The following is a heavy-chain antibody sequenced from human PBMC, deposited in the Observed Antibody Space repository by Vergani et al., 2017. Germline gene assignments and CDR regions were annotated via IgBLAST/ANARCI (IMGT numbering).Heavy chain of an antibody. Sequence: QVQLQESGPGPVKPSQTLSLTCTVSGGSISSGSYYWSWIRQPAGKGLEWIGRIYTSGSTNYNPSLKSRVTISVDTSKNQFSLKLTSVTAADTAVYYCVRDEPAEAGRAFDIWGQGTIVTVS. D-gene: IGHD6-13*01. V-gene: IGHV4-61*02. CDR2: IYTSGST. CDR3: VRDEPAEAGRAFDI. J-gene: IGHJ3*02. CDR1: GGSISSGSYY.